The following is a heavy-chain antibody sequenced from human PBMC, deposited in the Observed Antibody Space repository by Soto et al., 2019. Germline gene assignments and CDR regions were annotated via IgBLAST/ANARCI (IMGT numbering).Heavy chain of an antibody. J-gene: IGHJ3*02. CDR2: INPSGGST. CDR3: AKEIRAEGVNDAFDI. D-gene: IGHD3-16*01. Sequence: QVQLVQSGAEVKKPGASVKVSCKASGYTFTSYYMHWVRQAPGQGLEWMGIINPSGGSTSYAQKFQGRVTMTRDTSTSTVYMELSSLRSEDTAVYYCAKEIRAEGVNDAFDIWGQGTMVTVSS. V-gene: IGHV1-46*01. CDR1: GYTFTSYY.